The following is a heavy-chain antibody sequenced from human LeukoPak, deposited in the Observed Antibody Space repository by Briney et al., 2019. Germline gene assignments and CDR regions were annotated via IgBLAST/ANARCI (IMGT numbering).Heavy chain of an antibody. CDR3: AREGSGSYGDYYMDV. Sequence: SVKVSCKASGGTFSSYAISWVRQAPGQGLEWMGGIIPIFGTANYAQKFQGRVTITTDESTSAAYMELSSLRSEDTAVYYCAREGSGSYGDYYMDVWGKGTTVTVSS. D-gene: IGHD1-26*01. J-gene: IGHJ6*03. CDR1: GGTFSSYA. CDR2: IIPIFGTA. V-gene: IGHV1-69*05.